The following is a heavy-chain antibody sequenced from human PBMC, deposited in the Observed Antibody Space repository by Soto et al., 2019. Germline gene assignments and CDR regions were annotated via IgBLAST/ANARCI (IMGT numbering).Heavy chain of an antibody. V-gene: IGHV3-30*18. CDR1: GFTFSSYG. CDR3: AKDLWVTIFGVVIPDTYYYGMDV. D-gene: IGHD3-3*01. Sequence: HPGGSLRLSCAASGFTFSSYGMHWVRQAPGKGLEWVAVISYDGSNKYYADSVEGRFTISRDNSKNTLYLQMNSLRAEDTAVYYCAKDLWVTIFGVVIPDTYYYGMDVWGQGTTVTVSS. J-gene: IGHJ6*02. CDR2: ISYDGSNK.